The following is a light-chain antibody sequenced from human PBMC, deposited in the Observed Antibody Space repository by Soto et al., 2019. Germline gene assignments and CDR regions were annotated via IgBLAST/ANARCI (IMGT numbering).Light chain of an antibody. CDR3: QQHNSFPFT. J-gene: IGKJ4*01. CDR2: DVS. Sequence: AIQLTQSPSSLSASVGDRVTITCRASQGINSALVWYQQKPGKPPNLLVYDVSTLGRGVPSRFSGSGSGTDFTLTISSLQPADIATYYCQQHNSFPFTFGGGAKVEI. V-gene: IGKV1-13*02. CDR1: QGINSA.